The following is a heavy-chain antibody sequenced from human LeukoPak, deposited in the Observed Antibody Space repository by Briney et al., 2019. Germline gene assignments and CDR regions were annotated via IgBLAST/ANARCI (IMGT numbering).Heavy chain of an antibody. CDR1: GFTVGSNY. CDR3: TRDGPELLWFGELFY. J-gene: IGHJ4*02. D-gene: IGHD3-10*01. Sequence: GGSLRLSCAASGFTVGSNYMSWVRQAPGKGLEWVSVIYSGGSTYYADSVKGRFTISRDNSKNTLYLQMNSLRAEDTVVYYCTRDGPELLWFGELFYWGQGTLVTVSS. V-gene: IGHV3-66*01. CDR2: IYSGGST.